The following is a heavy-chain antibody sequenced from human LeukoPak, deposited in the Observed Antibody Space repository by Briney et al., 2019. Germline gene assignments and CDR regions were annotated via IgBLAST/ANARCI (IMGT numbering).Heavy chain of an antibody. D-gene: IGHD5-24*01. CDR2: IIPIFGTA. CDR3: ARESTAGYTNHY. CDR1: GGTSSSYA. Sequence: SVKVSCKASGGTSSSYAISWVRQAPGQGLEWMGRIIPIFGTANYAQKFQGRVTITTDESTSTAYMELGSLRSEDTAVYYCARESTAGYTNHYWGQGTLVTVSS. J-gene: IGHJ4*02. V-gene: IGHV1-69*05.